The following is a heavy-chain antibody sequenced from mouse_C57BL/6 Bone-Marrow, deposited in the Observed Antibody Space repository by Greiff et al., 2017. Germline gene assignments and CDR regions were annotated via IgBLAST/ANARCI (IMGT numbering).Heavy chain of an antibody. Sequence: QVQLQQSGAELVMPGASVKLSCKASGYTFTSYWMHWVKQRPGQGLEWIGEIDPSDSYTNYNQKFTGKSTLTVDKSSSTAYMQLSSLTSEDSAVYYCARLRYYGSHDYWGQGTTLTVSS. CDR1: GYTFTSYW. CDR2: IDPSDSYT. V-gene: IGHV1-69*01. CDR3: ARLRYYGSHDY. D-gene: IGHD1-1*01. J-gene: IGHJ2*01.